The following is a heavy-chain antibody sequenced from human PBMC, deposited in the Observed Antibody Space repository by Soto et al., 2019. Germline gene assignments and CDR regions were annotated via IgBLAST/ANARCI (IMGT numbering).Heavy chain of an antibody. J-gene: IGHJ4*02. V-gene: IGHV4-30-4*01. D-gene: IGHD1-26*01. CDR2: IHYSGST. Sequence: SETLSLTCTVSGGSISSGDYYWSWILQPPGKGLEWIGYIHYSGSTYYNPSLKSRVTISVDTSKNQFSLKLSSVTAADTAVYYCARESHRIVGATRFDSWGQGTLVTVSS. CDR1: GGSISSGDYY. CDR3: ARESHRIVGATRFDS.